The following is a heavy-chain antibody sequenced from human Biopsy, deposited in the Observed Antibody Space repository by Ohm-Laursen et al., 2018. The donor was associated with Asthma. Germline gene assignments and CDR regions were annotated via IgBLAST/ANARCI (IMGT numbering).Heavy chain of an antibody. Sequence: ASVKVSCKASGYPFIGYHIHWMRQAPGQGLEWVGRINPNSGATNYAQKFQGRVTMTRDTSISTAYMELSSLRSEDTAVYYCARAGALIVGATMGYWGQGTLVTVSS. CDR3: ARAGALIVGATMGY. CDR2: INPNSGAT. J-gene: IGHJ4*02. CDR1: GYPFIGYH. D-gene: IGHD1-26*01. V-gene: IGHV1-2*06.